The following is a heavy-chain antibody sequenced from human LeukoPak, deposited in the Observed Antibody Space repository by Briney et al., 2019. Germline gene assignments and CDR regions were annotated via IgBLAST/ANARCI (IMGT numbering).Heavy chain of an antibody. V-gene: IGHV4-31*03. J-gene: IGHJ4*02. CDR3: ARAIFGVVIDY. CDR1: GGSISSGGYY. CDR2: IYYSGST. D-gene: IGHD3-3*01. Sequence: PSQTLSLTCTVSGGSISSGGYYWSWIRQHPGKGLEWIGYIYYSGSTYYNPSLKSRVTISVDTSKNQFSLKLSSVTAADTAVYYCARAIFGVVIDYWGQGTLVTVSS.